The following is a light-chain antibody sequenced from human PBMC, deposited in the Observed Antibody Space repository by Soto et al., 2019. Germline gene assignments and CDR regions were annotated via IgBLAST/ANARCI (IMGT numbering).Light chain of an antibody. CDR3: QQRSNLLT. CDR1: QSVSSY. CDR2: DAS. V-gene: IGKV3-11*01. J-gene: IGKJ4*01. Sequence: EIVLTQSPATLSLSPGERATLSCRASQSVSSYLAWYQQKPGQAPRLLIYDASNRATGIPARFSGRGSGTDFTLNISSLEPEDFAVYYCQQRSNLLTFGGGTKVEIK.